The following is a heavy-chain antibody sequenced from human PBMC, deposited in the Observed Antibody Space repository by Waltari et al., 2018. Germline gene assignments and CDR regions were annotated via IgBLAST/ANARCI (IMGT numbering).Heavy chain of an antibody. J-gene: IGHJ3*02. D-gene: IGHD3-22*01. CDR2: MNPNSGNT. CDR3: ARELRSMIVVADDAFDI. Sequence: QVQLVQSGAEVKKPGASVKVSCKASGYTFTSYDINWVRPATGQGLEWMGWMNPNSGNTGYAQKFQGRVTMTRNTSISTAYMELSSLRSEDTAVYYCARELRSMIVVADDAFDIWGQGTMVTVSS. CDR1: GYTFTSYD. V-gene: IGHV1-8*01.